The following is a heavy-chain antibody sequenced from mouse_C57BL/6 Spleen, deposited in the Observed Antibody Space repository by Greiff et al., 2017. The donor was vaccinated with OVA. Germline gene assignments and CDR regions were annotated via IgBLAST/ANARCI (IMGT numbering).Heavy chain of an antibody. D-gene: IGHD2-4*01. V-gene: IGHV3-6*01. J-gene: IGHJ2*01. CDR2: ISYDGSN. Sequence: EVKLMESGPGLVKPSQSLSLTCSVTGYSITSGYYWNWIRQFPGNQLEWMGYISYDGSNNYNPSLKNRISITRDTSKNQFFLKLNSVTTEDTATYYCARRGRSYDYDGFDYWGQGTTLTVSS. CDR1: GYSITSGYY. CDR3: ARRGRSYDYDGFDY.